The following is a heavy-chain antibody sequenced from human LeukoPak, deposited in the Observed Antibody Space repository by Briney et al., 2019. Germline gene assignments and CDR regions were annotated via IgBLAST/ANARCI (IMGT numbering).Heavy chain of an antibody. V-gene: IGHV4-34*01. CDR1: GGSFSGYY. J-gene: IGHJ4*02. CDR3: ARGNRYHYYGSGSWFDY. D-gene: IGHD3-10*01. Sequence: SETLSLTCAVYGGSFSGYYWSWIRQPPGKGLEWIGEINHSGSTNYNPSPKSRVTISVDTSKNQFSLKLSSVTAADTAVYYCARGNRYHYYGSGSWFDYWGQGTLVTVSS. CDR2: INHSGST.